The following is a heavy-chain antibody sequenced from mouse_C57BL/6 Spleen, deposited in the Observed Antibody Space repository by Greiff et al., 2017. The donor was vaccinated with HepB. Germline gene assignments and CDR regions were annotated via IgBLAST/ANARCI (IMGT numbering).Heavy chain of an antibody. J-gene: IGHJ4*01. V-gene: IGHV14-2*01. CDR3: ASDDGAMDY. Sequence: VQLQESGAELVKPGASVKLSCTASGFTFNDYCMHWVKQRPEQGLEWIGRIDPDDSETNYAQKFKGKATITADKSSSTAYMQLSSLTAEDSAVYYCASDDGAMDYWGQGTPVTVSS. CDR1: GFTFNDYC. CDR2: IDPDDSET.